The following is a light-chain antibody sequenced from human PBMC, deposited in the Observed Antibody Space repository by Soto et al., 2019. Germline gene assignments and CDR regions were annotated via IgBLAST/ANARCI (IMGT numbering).Light chain of an antibody. V-gene: IGKV3-15*01. J-gene: IGKJ5*01. CDR1: QSVSSK. Sequence: EIVMTQSPATLSVSPGETATLSCWASQSVSSKLAWYQQKPGQAPRLLIYGAVTRATGIPARFSGSGSGTEFTLTISSLQPEDFATYYCQQLNSYPPITFGQGTRLEIK. CDR3: QQLNSYPPIT. CDR2: GAV.